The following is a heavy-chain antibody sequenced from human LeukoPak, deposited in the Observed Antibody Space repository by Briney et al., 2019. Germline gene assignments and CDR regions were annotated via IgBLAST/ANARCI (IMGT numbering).Heavy chain of an antibody. D-gene: IGHD3-22*01. Sequence: PGGSLRLSCAASGFTVSSNYMSWVRQAPGKGLEWVSLIYSGGSTYYADSVKGRLTISRDNPKNTLYLQMDSLRAEDTAVYYCARGSDYDSSGYHTDRFDYWGQGTLVTVSS. CDR2: IYSGGST. V-gene: IGHV3-66*01. J-gene: IGHJ4*02. CDR3: ARGSDYDSSGYHTDRFDY. CDR1: GFTVSSNY.